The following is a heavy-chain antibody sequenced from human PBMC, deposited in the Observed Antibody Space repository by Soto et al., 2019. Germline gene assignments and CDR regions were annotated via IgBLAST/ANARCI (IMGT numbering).Heavy chain of an antibody. D-gene: IGHD4-17*01. V-gene: IGHV1-69*02. Sequence: QVNLVQSGAEVRKPGSSVKVSCKTSGATLNNYIIGWVRQAPGQGLEWMGRIIPILGIPNYSQRFQDRLTIPADRSTSTLYMGLGSLRSGDTAIYFCARGGVVDYGDYNTWGQGTLVTVSS. CDR1: GATLNNYI. J-gene: IGHJ5*02. CDR2: IIPILGIP. CDR3: ARGGVVDYGDYNT.